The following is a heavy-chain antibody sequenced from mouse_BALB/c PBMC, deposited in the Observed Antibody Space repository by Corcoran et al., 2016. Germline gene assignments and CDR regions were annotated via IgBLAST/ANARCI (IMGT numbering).Heavy chain of an antibody. CDR2: INPYNDGT. CDR1: GFTFTSYV. V-gene: IGHV1S136*01. Sequence: EVQLQQSGPELVKPGASVTMSCKASGFTFTSYVMHWVKQKPGQGLEWIGYINPYNDGTKYNEKFKGKATLTSDKSSSTAYMELSSLTSEDSAVYNCAREGRRGYFDVWGAGTTVTVSS. J-gene: IGHJ1*01. CDR3: AREGRRGYFDV.